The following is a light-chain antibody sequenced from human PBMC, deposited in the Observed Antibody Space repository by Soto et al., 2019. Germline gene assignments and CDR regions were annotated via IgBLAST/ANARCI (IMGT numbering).Light chain of an antibody. CDR3: QQYDSSPLT. CDR2: GAS. CDR1: QSVSSSY. V-gene: IGKV3-20*01. Sequence: DIVLTQSPGTLSLSPGERATLSCRASQSVSSSYLAWYQQKPGQAPRLLIYGASSRATGIPYRFSGSGSGTDFTLTISRLEPEDFAVYYCQQYDSSPLTFGGGNKVEIK. J-gene: IGKJ4*01.